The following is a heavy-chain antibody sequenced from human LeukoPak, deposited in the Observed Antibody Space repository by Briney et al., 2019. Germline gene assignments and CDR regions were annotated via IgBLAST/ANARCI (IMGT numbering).Heavy chain of an antibody. D-gene: IGHD1-26*01. CDR3: AKEWELGYYFDY. CDR1: GFTFSSYA. J-gene: IGHJ4*02. V-gene: IGHV3-30-3*01. Sequence: GGSLRLSCAASGFTFSSYAMRWVRQAPGKGLEWVAVISYDGSNKYYADSVKGRFTISRDNSKNTLYLQMNSLRAEDTAVYYCAKEWELGYYFDYWGQGTLVTVSS. CDR2: ISYDGSNK.